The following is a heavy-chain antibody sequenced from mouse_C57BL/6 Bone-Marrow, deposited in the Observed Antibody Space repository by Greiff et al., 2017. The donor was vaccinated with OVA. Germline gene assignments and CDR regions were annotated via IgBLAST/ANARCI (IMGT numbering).Heavy chain of an antibody. J-gene: IGHJ2*01. CDR2: ISYDGSN. Sequence: ESGPGLVKPSQSLSLTCSVTGYSITSGYYWYWIRQFPGNNLEWMGYISYDGSNNYNPSLKNRISFTRDTSKNQFFLKLNSVNNEDTATYYCARDGYYYFDYWGQGTTLTVSS. D-gene: IGHD2-3*01. CDR3: ARDGYYYFDY. V-gene: IGHV3-6*01. CDR1: GYSITSGYY.